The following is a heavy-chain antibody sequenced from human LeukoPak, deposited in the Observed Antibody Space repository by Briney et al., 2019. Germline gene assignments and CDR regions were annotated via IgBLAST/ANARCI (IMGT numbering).Heavy chain of an antibody. CDR2: IYYSGST. D-gene: IGHD3-16*02. CDR3: ARHARYWVGDDAFDI. V-gene: IGHV4-59*08. CDR1: GGSISSYY. J-gene: IGHJ3*02. Sequence: KPSETLSLTCTVSGGSISSYYWSWIRQPPGKGLEWIGYIYYSGSTNYNPSLKSRVTISVDTSKNQFSLKLSSVTAADTAVYYCARHARYWVGDDAFDIWGQGTMVTVSS.